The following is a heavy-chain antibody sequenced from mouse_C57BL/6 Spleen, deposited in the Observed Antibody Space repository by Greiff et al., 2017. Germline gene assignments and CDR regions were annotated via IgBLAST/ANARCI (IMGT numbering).Heavy chain of an antibody. CDR3: AKGWGTWFAY. CDR2: ISSGSSTI. V-gene: IGHV5-17*01. J-gene: IGHJ3*01. CDR1: GFTFSDYG. Sequence: EVQRVESGGGLVKPGGSLKLSCAASGFTFSDYGMHWVRQAPEKGLEWVAYISSGSSTIYYADTVKGRFTISRDNAKNTLFLQMTSLRSEDTAMYYCAKGWGTWFAYWGQGTLVTVSA.